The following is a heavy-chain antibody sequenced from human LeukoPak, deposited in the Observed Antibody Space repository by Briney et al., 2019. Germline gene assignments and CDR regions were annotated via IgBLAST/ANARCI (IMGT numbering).Heavy chain of an antibody. D-gene: IGHD1-26*01. Sequence: PGGPLRISLGASGFTFDDYALHWVRPAPGKGLHWVSGISWNSGSIGYADSVKGRFTISRDNAKNSLYLQMNSLRAEDTALYYCAKGSGSYYRDYFDYWGQGTLVTVSS. J-gene: IGHJ4*02. V-gene: IGHV3-9*01. CDR3: AKGSGSYYRDYFDY. CDR2: ISWNSGSI. CDR1: GFTFDDYA.